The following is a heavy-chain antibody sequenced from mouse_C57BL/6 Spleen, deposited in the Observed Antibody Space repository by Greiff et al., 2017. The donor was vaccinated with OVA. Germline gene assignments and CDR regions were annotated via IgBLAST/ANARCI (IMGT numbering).Heavy chain of an antibody. CDR1: GYTFTSYW. J-gene: IGHJ1*03. Sequence: QVQLQQPGAELVRPGSSVKLSCKASGYTFTSYWMHWVKQRPIQGLEWIGNIDPSDSETHYNQKFKDKATLTVDKSSSTAYMQLSSLPSEDSAVYYCAREGFITTAVGGYFDVWGTGTTVTVSS. V-gene: IGHV1-52*01. CDR3: AREGFITTAVGGYFDV. D-gene: IGHD1-1*01. CDR2: IDPSDSET.